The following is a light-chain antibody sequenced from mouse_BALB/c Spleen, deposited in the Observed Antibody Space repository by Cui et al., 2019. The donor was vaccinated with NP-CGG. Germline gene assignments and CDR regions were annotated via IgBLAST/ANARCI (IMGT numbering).Light chain of an antibody. CDR1: TGAVTTSNY. CDR2: GTN. J-gene: IGLJ1*01. CDR3: ALWYSNHWV. Sequence: AVVPQAPALTTSPGETVTLTCRSSTGAVTTSNYANWVQERADHLFTGLIGGTNNRAPGVPARFSGSLIGDKAALTITGAQTEDEAIYFCALWYSNHWVFGGGTKLTVL. V-gene: IGLV1*01.